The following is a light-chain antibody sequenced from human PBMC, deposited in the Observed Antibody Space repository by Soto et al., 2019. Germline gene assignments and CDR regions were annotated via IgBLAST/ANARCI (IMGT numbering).Light chain of an antibody. Sequence: DIQMTQSPSSLSASVGDRVTITCRASQGIDNHLAWFQQKPGKAPNLLIYAASTLQSGVPSRFTGSGSGTDFTLTISSLQPDDAAIYYCPKCKVAPFTFGGGTKVDIK. CDR2: AAS. J-gene: IGKJ4*01. CDR3: PKCKVAPFT. V-gene: IGKV1-27*01. CDR1: QGIDNH.